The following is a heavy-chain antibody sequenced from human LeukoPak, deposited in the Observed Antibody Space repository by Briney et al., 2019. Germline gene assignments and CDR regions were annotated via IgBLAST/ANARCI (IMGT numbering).Heavy chain of an antibody. D-gene: IGHD6-6*01. CDR1: GGSISSSSYY. J-gene: IGHJ6*03. CDR2: IYYSGST. Sequence: SETLSLTCTVSGGSISSSSYYWGWIRQPPGKGLEWIGSIYYSGSTYYNPSLKSRVTISVDTSKNQFSLKLSSVTAADTAVYYCAKGSIAARLYYYYYMDVWGKGTTVTVSS. CDR3: AKGSIAARLYYYYYMDV. V-gene: IGHV4-39*07.